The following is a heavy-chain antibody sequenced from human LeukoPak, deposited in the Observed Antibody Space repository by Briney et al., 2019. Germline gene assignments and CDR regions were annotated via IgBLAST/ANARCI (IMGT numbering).Heavy chain of an antibody. CDR2: VHLDGRT. J-gene: IGHJ6*02. Sequence: SETLSLTCDVSGGSVTSTNWWTWVRQPPGKGLEWIGEVHLDGRTNYNPSLKSRLIMSVDLPENHISLKLTSVTAEDTAVYYCARDYVLRFLESYNGMDVWGQGTTVTVSS. V-gene: IGHV4-4*02. CDR3: ARDYVLRFLESYNGMDV. CDR1: GGSVTSTNW. D-gene: IGHD3-3*01.